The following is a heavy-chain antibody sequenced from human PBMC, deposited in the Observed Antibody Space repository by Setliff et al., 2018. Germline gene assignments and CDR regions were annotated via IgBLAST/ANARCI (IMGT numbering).Heavy chain of an antibody. CDR1: GVSITSGHY. J-gene: IGHJ3*02. CDR3: ASPGRDNLDSPFDAFDI. D-gene: IGHD3-3*01. CDR2: IHQRGRT. V-gene: IGHV4-38-2*01. Sequence: PSETLSLTCGVSGVSITSGHYWGWIRQSPGKGLEWLATIHQRGRTYYNPSLNSRVTISLDTSKNRFSLKLRSVTAEDSAVYYCASPGRDNLDSPFDAFDIWGQGTKVTVSS.